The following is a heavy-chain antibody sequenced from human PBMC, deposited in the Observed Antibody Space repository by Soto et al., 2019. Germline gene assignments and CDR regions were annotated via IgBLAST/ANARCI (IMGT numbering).Heavy chain of an antibody. V-gene: IGHV3-33*01. CDR1: GFTFSSYG. Sequence: GGSLRLSCAASGFTFSSYGMHWVRQAPGKGLEWVAVIWYDGSNKYYADSVKGRFTISRDNSKNTLYLQMNSLRAEDTAVYYCARDGRIMVSYFDYWGQGNLVTVSS. J-gene: IGHJ4*02. CDR3: ARDGRIMVSYFDY. CDR2: IWYDGSNK. D-gene: IGHD3-16*01.